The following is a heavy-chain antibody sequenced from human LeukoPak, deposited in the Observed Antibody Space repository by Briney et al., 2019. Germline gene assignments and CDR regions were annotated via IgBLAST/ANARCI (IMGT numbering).Heavy chain of an antibody. J-gene: IGHJ4*02. CDR2: ISYDGSNK. V-gene: IGHV3-30*18. CDR1: GITFSSYG. D-gene: IGHD2/OR15-2a*01. CDR3: AKDFSWTWTPLSD. Sequence: GGSLRLSCAASGITFSSYGMHRVRQAPGKGLEWVAVISYDGSNKYYADSVKGRFTISRDNSKNTLYLQMNSLRAEDTAVYYCAKDFSWTWTPLSDWGQGTLVTVSS.